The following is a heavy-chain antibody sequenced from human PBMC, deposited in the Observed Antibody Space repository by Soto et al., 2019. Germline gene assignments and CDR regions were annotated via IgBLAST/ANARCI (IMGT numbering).Heavy chain of an antibody. J-gene: IGHJ3*02. Sequence: SETLSLTCTVSGGSISSSSYYWGWIRQPPGKGLEWIGSIYYSGSTYYNPSLKSRVTISVDTTKNQFSLKLSSVTAADTVVYYCARGELRITIFGVVNHDAFDIWGQGTMVTVSS. CDR2: IYYSGST. V-gene: IGHV4-39*01. CDR3: ARGELRITIFGVVNHDAFDI. D-gene: IGHD3-3*01. CDR1: GGSISSSSYY.